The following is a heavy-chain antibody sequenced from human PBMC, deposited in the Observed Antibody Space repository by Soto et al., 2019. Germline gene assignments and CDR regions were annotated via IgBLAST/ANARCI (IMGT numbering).Heavy chain of an antibody. D-gene: IGHD1-26*01. Sequence: TLSLTCTVSGGSISSSSYYWGWIRQPPGKGLEWIGSIYYSGSTYYNPSLKSRVTISVDTSKNQFSLKLSSVTAADTAVYYCARGSGSYYYYYGMDVWGQGTTVTVSS. CDR1: GGSISSSSYY. V-gene: IGHV4-39*01. CDR3: ARGSGSYYYYYGMDV. CDR2: IYYSGST. J-gene: IGHJ6*02.